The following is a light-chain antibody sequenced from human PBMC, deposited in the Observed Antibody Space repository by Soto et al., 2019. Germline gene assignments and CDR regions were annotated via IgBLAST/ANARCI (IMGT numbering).Light chain of an antibody. Sequence: DIQLTQSPSFLSASVGDRVTITCRASQGISSYLAWYQQKPGKAPKLLIYAASTLQSGVPSRFSGSGSGTDFTLTISSLQPEDFATYYCQQLNSYPRGVTFGPGTKVDIK. CDR3: QQLNSYPRGVT. J-gene: IGKJ3*01. V-gene: IGKV1-9*01. CDR1: QGISSY. CDR2: AAS.